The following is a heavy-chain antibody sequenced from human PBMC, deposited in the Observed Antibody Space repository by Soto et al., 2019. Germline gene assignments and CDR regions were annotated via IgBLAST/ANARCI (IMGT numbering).Heavy chain of an antibody. CDR1: GGSISSYD. Sequence: PSETLSLTCTVSGGSISSYDWSWIRQPPGKGLEWIGYIYYSGSTNYNPSLKSRVTISVDTSKNQFSLKLSSVTAADTAVYYCARHGDRITMVRGTAFDYWGQGTLVTVSS. V-gene: IGHV4-59*08. CDR2: IYYSGST. J-gene: IGHJ4*02. D-gene: IGHD3-10*01. CDR3: ARHGDRITMVRGTAFDY.